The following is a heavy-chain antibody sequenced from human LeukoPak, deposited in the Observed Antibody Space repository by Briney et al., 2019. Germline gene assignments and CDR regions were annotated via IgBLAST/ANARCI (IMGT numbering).Heavy chain of an antibody. V-gene: IGHV3-64*01. J-gene: IGHJ6*03. D-gene: IGHD6-6*01. Sequence: GGSLRLSCAASGFTFSSYAMHWVHQAPGKGLEYVSAISSNGGSTYYANSVKGRFTISRDNSKNTLYLQMGSLRAEDMAVYYCARGAAGSSGYYYMDVWGKGTTVTVSS. CDR3: ARGAAGSSGYYYMDV. CDR2: ISSNGGST. CDR1: GFTFSSYA.